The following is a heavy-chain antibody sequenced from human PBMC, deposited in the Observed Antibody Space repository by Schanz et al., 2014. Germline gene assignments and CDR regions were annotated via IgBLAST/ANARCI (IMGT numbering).Heavy chain of an antibody. V-gene: IGHV1-18*04. J-gene: IGHJ1*01. CDR3: AGATYSSSWYGGSEYFQH. CDR2: ISDYNADT. Sequence: QVQLVQSGADVKKPGTAVKVSCKASEYTFTRHYMHWVRQAPGQGPEWMGWISDYNADTKYAQKVQGRVTMTTDTSTSTAYMELRSLRSDDTAVYYCAGATYSSSWYGGSEYFQHWGQGTLVTVSS. CDR1: EYTFTRHY. D-gene: IGHD6-13*01.